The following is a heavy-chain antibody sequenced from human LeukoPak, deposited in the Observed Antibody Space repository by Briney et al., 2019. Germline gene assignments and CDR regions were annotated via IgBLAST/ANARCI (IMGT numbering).Heavy chain of an antibody. CDR1: GFTFSSYW. CDR3: ARSITSRRCCSSTSCYKWGFYYYYYMDV. D-gene: IGHD2-2*02. V-gene: IGHV3-7*01. J-gene: IGHJ6*03. Sequence: VGSLRLTCAASGFTFSSYWMSWVRQAPGKGLEWVANIEQDGSEKYYVDSVKGRFTISRDNAKNSLYLQMNSLRAEDTAVYYCARSITSRRCCSSTSCYKWGFYYYYYMDVWGKGTTVTASS. CDR2: IEQDGSEK.